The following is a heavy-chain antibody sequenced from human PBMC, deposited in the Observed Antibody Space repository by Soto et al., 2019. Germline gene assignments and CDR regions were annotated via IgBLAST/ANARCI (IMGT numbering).Heavy chain of an antibody. CDR2: ISGSGGST. D-gene: IGHD5-18*01. CDR3: AKALRWDTAMNYYYGMDV. V-gene: IGHV3-23*01. J-gene: IGHJ6*02. Sequence: AISGSGGSTYYADSVKGRFTISRDNSKNTLYLQMNSLRAEDTAVYYCAKALRWDTAMNYYYGMDVWGQGTTVTVSS.